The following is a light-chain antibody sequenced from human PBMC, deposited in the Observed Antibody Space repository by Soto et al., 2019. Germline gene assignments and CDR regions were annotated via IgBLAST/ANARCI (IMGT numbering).Light chain of an antibody. V-gene: IGKV3-15*01. CDR2: GAS. J-gene: IGKJ4*01. CDR1: QSVSSS. Sequence: EIVMTQSPATLSVSPGERATLSCRASQSVSSSLAWYQQKPGQAPRLLIYGASTRATGTPARFSGSGSGTEFTLTISSLQSEDFAVYYCQQYYNWPPHTFGGGTKVDIK. CDR3: QQYYNWPPHT.